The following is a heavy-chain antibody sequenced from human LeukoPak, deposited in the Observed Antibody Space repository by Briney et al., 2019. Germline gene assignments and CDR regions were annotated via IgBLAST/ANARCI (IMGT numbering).Heavy chain of an antibody. J-gene: IGHJ4*02. D-gene: IGHD1-14*01. CDR3: ARLTGVSCIDY. CDR1: GFTFSGHG. CDR2: IWYDGSKK. V-gene: IGHV3-33*01. Sequence: GSLRLSRAASGFTFSGHGMHWVRQAPGKGLEWVSLIWYDGSKKYYADSVKGRFIISRDNSENTLYLHLNGLRAEDTAVYYCARLTGVSCIDYWGQGALVTVSS.